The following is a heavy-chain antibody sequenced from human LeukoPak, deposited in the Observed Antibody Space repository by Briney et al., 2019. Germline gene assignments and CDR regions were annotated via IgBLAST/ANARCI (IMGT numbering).Heavy chain of an antibody. V-gene: IGHV1-46*01. CDR1: GYTFTSYY. J-gene: IGHJ6*02. CDR3: ARDGDIQVGATKHYGMDV. CDR2: INPSGGST. D-gene: IGHD1-26*01. Sequence: GASVKVSCKASGYTFTSYYMHWVRQAPGQGLEWMGIINPSGGSTSYAQKFQGRVTMTRDTSTSTVYMELSSLRSEDTAVYYCARDGDIQVGATKHYGMDVWGQGTTVTVSS.